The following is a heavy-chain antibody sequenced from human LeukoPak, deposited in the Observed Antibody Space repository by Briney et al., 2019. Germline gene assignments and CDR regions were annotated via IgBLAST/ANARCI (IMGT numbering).Heavy chain of an antibody. CDR2: IKQDGSEK. CDR3: AELGITMIGGV. V-gene: IGHV3-7*01. D-gene: IGHD3-10*02. CDR1: GFTFSSYW. Sequence: GGSLRLSCAASGFTFSSYWMSWVRQAPGKGLEWVANIKQDGSEKYYVDSVKGRFTISRDNAKNTLYLQMNSLRAEDTAVYYCAELGITMIGGVWGKGTTVTISS. J-gene: IGHJ6*04.